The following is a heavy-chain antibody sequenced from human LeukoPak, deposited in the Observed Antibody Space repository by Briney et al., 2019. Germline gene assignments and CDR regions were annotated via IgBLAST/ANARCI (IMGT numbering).Heavy chain of an antibody. CDR2: ISSNGGST. CDR1: GFTFSSYA. D-gene: IGHD1-26*01. CDR3: ARARMGAQLGFDY. J-gene: IGHJ4*02. Sequence: PGGSLRLSCAASGFTFSSYAMNWVRQAPGKGLEYVSAISSNGGSTYYANSVKGRFTISRDNSKNTLYLQMGSLRAEDMAVYYCARARMGAQLGFDYWGQGNLVIVSA. V-gene: IGHV3-64*01.